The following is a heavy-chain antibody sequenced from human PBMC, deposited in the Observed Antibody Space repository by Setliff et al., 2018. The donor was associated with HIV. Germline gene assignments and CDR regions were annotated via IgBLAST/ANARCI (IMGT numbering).Heavy chain of an antibody. Sequence: SVKVSCKASGGTFSNYAISWVRQAPGQGLEWMGGIIPIFGSTKYAQKFQGRVTITADESTSTADMELSSLRSEDTAVYYCARDFFHLPTPHNSGAPGTWACDIWCQGTMVTVSS. CDR3: ARDFFHLPTPHNSGAPGTWACDI. CDR1: GGTFSNYA. CDR2: IIPIFGST. D-gene: IGHD6-13*01. V-gene: IGHV1-69*13. J-gene: IGHJ3*02.